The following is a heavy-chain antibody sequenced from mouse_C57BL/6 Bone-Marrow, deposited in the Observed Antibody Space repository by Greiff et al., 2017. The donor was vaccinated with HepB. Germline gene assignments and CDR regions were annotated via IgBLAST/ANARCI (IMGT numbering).Heavy chain of an antibody. V-gene: IGHV5-15*04. CDR1: GFTFSDYG. CDR2: ISNLAYSI. J-gene: IGHJ1*03. CDR3: ARGTGRRYFDV. Sequence: EVMLVESGGGLVQPGGSLKLSCAASGFTFSDYGMAWVRQAPRKGPEWVAFISNLAYSIYYADTVTGRFTISRENAKNTLYLEMSSLRSEDTAMYYCARGTGRRYFDVWGTGTTVTVSS. D-gene: IGHD4-1*01.